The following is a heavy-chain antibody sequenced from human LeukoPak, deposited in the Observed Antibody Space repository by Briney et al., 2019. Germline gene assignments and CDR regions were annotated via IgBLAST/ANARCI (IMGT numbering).Heavy chain of an antibody. CDR2: INTNTGNP. CDR1: GYTFTSYA. D-gene: IGHD2-15*01. V-gene: IGHV7-4-1*02. CDR3: ARDADRERDIVVVVADGGNWFDP. Sequence: ASVKVSCKASGYTFTSYAMNWVRQAPGQGLEWMGWINTNTGNPTYAQGFTGRFVFSLDTSVSTAYLQISSLKAEDTAVYYCARDADRERDIVVVVADGGNWFDPWGQGTLVTVSS. J-gene: IGHJ5*02.